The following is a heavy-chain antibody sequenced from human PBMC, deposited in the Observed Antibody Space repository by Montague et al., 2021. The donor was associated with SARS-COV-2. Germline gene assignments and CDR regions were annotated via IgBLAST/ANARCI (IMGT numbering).Heavy chain of an antibody. D-gene: IGHD5-12*01. Sequence: SETLSLTCNVSGGSFSRSDYHWGWIRQSPGKGLEWIVSLYYTGTAYYNPSLKSRVDISVDTTRNQFSLRLSSVTAADTAVYYCARTVDSRSAGIFQHWGQGTLVTVSS. CDR2: LYYTGTA. CDR3: ARTVDSRSAGIFQH. V-gene: IGHV4-39*01. J-gene: IGHJ1*01. CDR1: GGSFSRSDYH.